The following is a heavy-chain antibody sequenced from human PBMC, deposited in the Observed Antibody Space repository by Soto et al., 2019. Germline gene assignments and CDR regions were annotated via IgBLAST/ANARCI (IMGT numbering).Heavy chain of an antibody. Sequence: LSLTCSVAGAALNSGNYYWSWILQLPGKGLEWIGHIYVTGAVDYNPSLRDRITISQDTSERQFSLNLRLVTAADTAVYYCARLRIATNNYKWFDPWGQGTLVTVSS. V-gene: IGHV4-31*03. CDR3: ARLRIATNNYKWFDP. CDR2: IYVTGAV. CDR1: GAALNSGNYY. J-gene: IGHJ5*02. D-gene: IGHD2-21*01.